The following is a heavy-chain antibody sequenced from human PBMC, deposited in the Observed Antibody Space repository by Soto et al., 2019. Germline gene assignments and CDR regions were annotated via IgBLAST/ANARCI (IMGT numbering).Heavy chain of an antibody. Sequence: QVQLVQSGAEVKKPGSSVKVSCKASGGTFSSYAISWVRQAPGQGLEWMGGLIPIFGTANYAQQFQGRVTITADESTSTAYMELSSLRSEDTAVYDCARGADDSGEYYPMSPQHWGQGTLVTVSS. CDR1: GGTFSSYA. CDR2: LIPIFGTA. CDR3: ARGADDSGEYYPMSPQH. J-gene: IGHJ1*01. D-gene: IGHD3-22*01. V-gene: IGHV1-69*01.